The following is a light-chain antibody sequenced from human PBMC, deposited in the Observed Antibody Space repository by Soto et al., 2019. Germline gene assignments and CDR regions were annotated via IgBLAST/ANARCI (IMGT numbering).Light chain of an antibody. CDR1: ENIFKF. Sequence: ASVGDRITITCRASENIFKFLAWYQQRSGRAPNLLIYAASNLETGVPSRFSGRGSGTEFTLTIDSLQPDDSATYYCQHYNTQSITFGGGTKVDVK. CDR2: AAS. V-gene: IGKV1-5*01. CDR3: QHYNTQSIT. J-gene: IGKJ4*01.